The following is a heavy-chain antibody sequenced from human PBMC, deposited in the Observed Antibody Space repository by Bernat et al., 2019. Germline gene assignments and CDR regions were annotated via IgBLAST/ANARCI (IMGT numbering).Heavy chain of an antibody. CDR3: ARVLAGRNWYFDL. Sequence: EVQLLESGGGLVQPGGSLRLSCAASGFTVSSNYMSWVRQAPGKGLEWVSVIYSGGSTYYADSVKGRFTISRDNSKNTLYLQMNSLRAEDTAVYYCARVLAGRNWYFDLWGRGTLVTVSS. CDR2: IYSGGST. V-gene: IGHV3-53*01. CDR1: GFTVSSNY. J-gene: IGHJ2*01.